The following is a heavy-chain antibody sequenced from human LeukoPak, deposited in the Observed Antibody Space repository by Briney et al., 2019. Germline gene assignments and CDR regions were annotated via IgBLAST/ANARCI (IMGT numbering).Heavy chain of an antibody. CDR2: INHSGST. Sequence: PSETLSLTCAVYGVSFSGYCWSWIRQPPGKGLEWIGEINHSGSTNYNPSLKSRVTISVDTSKNQFSLKLSSVTAADTAVYYCARGLPYDSSGYYGRCARDCGRQGTLVTVSS. J-gene: IGHJ4*02. V-gene: IGHV4-34*01. CDR3: ARGLPYDSSGYYGRCARDC. CDR1: GVSFSGYC. D-gene: IGHD3-22*01.